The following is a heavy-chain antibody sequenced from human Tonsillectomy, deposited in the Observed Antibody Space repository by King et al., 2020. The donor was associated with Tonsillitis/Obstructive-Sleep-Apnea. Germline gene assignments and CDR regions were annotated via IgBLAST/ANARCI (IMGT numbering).Heavy chain of an antibody. CDR1: GGSFSGYY. CDR3: AREKEQNDY. Sequence: VQLQQWGAGLLKPSETLSLTCAVYGGSFSGYYWSWIRQPPGKGLEWIGEINHSGSTNYNPSLKSRVTISVDASKNQFSLKLSSVTAADPAVYYCAREKEQNDYWGQGTLVTVSS. CDR2: INHSGST. D-gene: IGHD1-26*01. V-gene: IGHV4-34*01. J-gene: IGHJ4*02.